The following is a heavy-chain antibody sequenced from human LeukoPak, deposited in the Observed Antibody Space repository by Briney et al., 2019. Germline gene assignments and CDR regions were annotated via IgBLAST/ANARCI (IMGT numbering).Heavy chain of an antibody. Sequence: GASVKVSCKASGYTFTSYAMHWVRQAPGQRLEWMGWINAGNGNTKYSQKFQGRVTITRDTSASTAYMELSSLRSDDTAVYYCARDLSFGDCGGDCSLLSDAFDIWGQGTMVTVSS. CDR2: INAGNGNT. CDR3: ARDLSFGDCGGDCSLLSDAFDI. D-gene: IGHD2-21*02. J-gene: IGHJ3*02. CDR1: GYTFTSYA. V-gene: IGHV1-3*01.